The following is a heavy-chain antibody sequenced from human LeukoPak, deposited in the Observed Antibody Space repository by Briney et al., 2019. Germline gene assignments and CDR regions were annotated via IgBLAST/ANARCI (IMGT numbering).Heavy chain of an antibody. V-gene: IGHV3-30-3*01. CDR1: GFTFSSYA. CDR3: ARDRETAGTGYFQH. J-gene: IGHJ1*01. CDR2: IPYDGSNK. Sequence: GGSLRLSCAASGFTFSSYAMHWVRQAPGKGLEWVAVIPYDGSNKYYADSVKGRFTISRDNSKNTLYLQMNSLRAEDTAVYYCARDRETAGTGYFQHWGQGTLVTVSS. D-gene: IGHD6-13*01.